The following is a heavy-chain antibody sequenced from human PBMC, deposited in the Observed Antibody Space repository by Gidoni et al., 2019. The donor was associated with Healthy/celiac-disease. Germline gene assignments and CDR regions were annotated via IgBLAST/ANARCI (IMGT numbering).Heavy chain of an antibody. V-gene: IGHV3-53*02. J-gene: IGHJ6*02. D-gene: IGHD3-10*01. CDR3: ARSSVTMVQGARVPYGMDV. Sequence: EVQLVETGGGLIQPGGSLRLSCAASGFTVSSNYMSWVRQAPGKGLEWFSVIYSGGSTYYADSVKGRFTISRDNSKNTLYLQMNSLRAEDTAVYYCARSSVTMVQGARVPYGMDVWGQGTTVTVSS. CDR1: GFTVSSNY. CDR2: IYSGGST.